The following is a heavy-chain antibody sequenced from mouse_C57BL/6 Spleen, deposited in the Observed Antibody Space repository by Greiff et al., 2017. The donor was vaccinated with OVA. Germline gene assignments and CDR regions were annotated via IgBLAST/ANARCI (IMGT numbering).Heavy chain of an antibody. Sequence: VKLQQSGAELVRPGTSVKVSCKASGYAFTNYLIEWVKQRPGQGLEWIGVINPGSGGTNYNEKFKGKATLTADKSSSTAYMQLSSLTSEDSAVYFCARGYYDYAFDYWGQGTTLTVSS. J-gene: IGHJ2*01. D-gene: IGHD2-4*01. CDR2: INPGSGGT. V-gene: IGHV1-54*01. CDR1: GYAFTNYL. CDR3: ARGYYDYAFDY.